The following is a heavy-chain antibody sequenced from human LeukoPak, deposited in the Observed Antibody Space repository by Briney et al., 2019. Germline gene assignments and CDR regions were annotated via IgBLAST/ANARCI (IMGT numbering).Heavy chain of an antibody. V-gene: IGHV1-2*02. D-gene: IGHD4-17*01. CDR3: ARASTVTKSFFDC. CDR1: GYTFAGYY. J-gene: IGHJ4*02. CDR2: IHPNSGDT. Sequence: ASVKVSCKASGYTFAGYYMHWVRQAPGLGVEWMGWIHPNSGDTKYAQKFQGRVTMTRGTSISTAYMELGTLRSDATAVYYCARASTVTKSFFDCWGQGTLVTVSS.